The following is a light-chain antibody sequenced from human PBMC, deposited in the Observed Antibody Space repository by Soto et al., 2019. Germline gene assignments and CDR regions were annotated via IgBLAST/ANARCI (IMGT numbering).Light chain of an antibody. CDR2: DVC. CDR3: SSYTSSSTLGHVV. V-gene: IGLV2-14*01. CDR1: SSDVGGYNY. J-gene: IGLJ2*01. Sequence: QSALTQPASVSGSPGQSITISCTGTSSDVGGYNYVSWYQQHPGKAPKLMIYDVCNRPSGVSNRFSGSKSGNTASLTISGLQAEDEADYYCSSYTSSSTLGHVVFGGGTKLTVL.